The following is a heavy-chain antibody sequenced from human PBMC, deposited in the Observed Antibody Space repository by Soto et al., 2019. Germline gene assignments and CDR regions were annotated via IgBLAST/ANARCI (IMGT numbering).Heavy chain of an antibody. V-gene: IGHV1-3*01. D-gene: IGHD6-6*01. J-gene: IGHJ3*02. Sequence: KFQGRVTITRDTSASTAYMELSSLRSGDTAVYYCARSLGIAARWNAFDIWGQGTMVTVSS. CDR3: ARSLGIAARWNAFDI.